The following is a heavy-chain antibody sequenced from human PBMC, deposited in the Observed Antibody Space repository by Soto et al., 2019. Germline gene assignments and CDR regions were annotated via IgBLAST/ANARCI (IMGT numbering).Heavy chain of an antibody. CDR2: IGRRSDI. Sequence: GGSLRFSCEASGFSFSTYSMHWVRQAPGKGLEWVSSIGRRSDIYYADSVKGRFTISRDNAKNSVSLQVNSLRDEDTAVYYCAREETAWPLAYGLDVWGQGTTVTVSS. CDR1: GFSFSTYS. J-gene: IGHJ6*02. D-gene: IGHD2-21*02. CDR3: AREETAWPLAYGLDV. V-gene: IGHV3-21*01.